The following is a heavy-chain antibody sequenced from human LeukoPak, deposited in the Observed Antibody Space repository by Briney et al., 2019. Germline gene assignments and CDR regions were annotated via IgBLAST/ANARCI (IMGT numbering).Heavy chain of an antibody. CDR2: IIPIFGTA. D-gene: IGHD2-15*01. V-gene: IGHV1-69*05. CDR3: ASEVRYCSGGSCLFDP. Sequence: ASVKVSCKASGGTFSSYAISWVRQAPGQGLEWMGGIIPIFGTANYAQKFQGRVTITTDESTSTAYMELSSLRSEDTAVYYCASEVRYCSGGSCLFDPWGQGTLVTVSS. J-gene: IGHJ5*02. CDR1: GGTFSSYA.